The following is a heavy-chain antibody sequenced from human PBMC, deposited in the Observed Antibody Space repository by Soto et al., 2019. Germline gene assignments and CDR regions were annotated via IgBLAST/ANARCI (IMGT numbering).Heavy chain of an antibody. Sequence: SETLSLTCTVSGGSISSYYWSWIRQPPGKGLEWIGYIYYSGSTNYNPSLKGRVIISLDTSKNQFSLKLSSVTAADTAVYYCARAPETPPIVRVVVPYFFDSWGQGTLVTV. D-gene: IGHD3-16*02. J-gene: IGHJ4*02. V-gene: IGHV4-59*12. CDR2: IYYSGST. CDR3: ARAPETPPIVRVVVPYFFDS. CDR1: GGSISSYY.